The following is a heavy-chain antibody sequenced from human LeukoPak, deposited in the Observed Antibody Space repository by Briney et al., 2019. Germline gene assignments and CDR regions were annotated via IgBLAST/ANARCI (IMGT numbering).Heavy chain of an antibody. D-gene: IGHD3-3*01. Sequence: NPSETLSLTCTVSGGSISSGDYYWSWIRQPPGKGLEWIGYIYYSGSTYYNPSLKSRVTISVDTSKNQFSLKLSSVTAADTAVYYCARFLEPGWFDPWGQGTLVTVSS. CDR1: GGSISSGDYY. CDR2: IYYSGST. J-gene: IGHJ5*02. CDR3: ARFLEPGWFDP. V-gene: IGHV4-30-4*01.